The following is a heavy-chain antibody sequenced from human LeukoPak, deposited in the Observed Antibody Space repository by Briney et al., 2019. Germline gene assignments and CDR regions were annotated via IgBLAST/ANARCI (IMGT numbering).Heavy chain of an antibody. J-gene: IGHJ4*02. CDR3: SSGLQMPF. V-gene: IGHV3-7*01. D-gene: IGHD1-1*01. CDR2: INPGGSDK. Sequence: GGSLRLSCAASGFPFSNYWRSWVRQTPGKGLEWVANINPGGSDKYYVDSVKGRFTISRDNAQNSLFLEMNSLRAEDTAIYYCSSGLQMPFWGQGILVTVSS. CDR1: GFPFSNYW.